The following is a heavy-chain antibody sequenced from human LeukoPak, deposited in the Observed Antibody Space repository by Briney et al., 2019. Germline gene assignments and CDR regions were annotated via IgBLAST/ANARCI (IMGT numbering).Heavy chain of an antibody. D-gene: IGHD3-10*01. Sequence: SETLSLTCAVYGGSFSVYYWSWIRQPPGKGLEWIGEINHSGSTNYNPSLKSRVTISVDTSKNQFSLKLSSVTAADTAVYYCARGGSYGSGSYYIFDYWGQGTLVTVSS. CDR2: INHSGST. CDR1: GGSFSVYY. J-gene: IGHJ4*02. V-gene: IGHV4-34*01. CDR3: ARGGSYGSGSYYIFDY.